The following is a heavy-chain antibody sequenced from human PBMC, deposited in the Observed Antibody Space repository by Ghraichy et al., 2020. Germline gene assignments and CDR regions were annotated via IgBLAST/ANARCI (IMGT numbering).Heavy chain of an antibody. CDR1: GFTFSSYW. J-gene: IGHJ4*02. CDR3: ARPDGSGWYYFDY. D-gene: IGHD6-19*01. V-gene: IGHV3-7*01. Sequence: GESLRLSCAASGFTFSSYWMNWVRQAPGKGLEWVANIKQDGNEKYYVDSVKGRFTVSRDNAKNSLYLQMNSLRAEDTAVYYCARPDGSGWYYFDYWGQGTLVTVSS. CDR2: IKQDGNEK.